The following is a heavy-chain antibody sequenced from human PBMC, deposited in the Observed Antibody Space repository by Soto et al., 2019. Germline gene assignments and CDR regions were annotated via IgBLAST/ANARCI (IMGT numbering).Heavy chain of an antibody. D-gene: IGHD3-16*01. J-gene: IGHJ4*02. CDR2: IYWDDDE. Sequence: QITLKESGPTLVKATQTLTLTCNFSWFSLSTPGVGVGWIRRPPGKALEWLALIYWDDDELYSSSLRNRLTITNDTSRNRVVLTSTHMDPVDTATYYCVHSYCDNQGDYLFFDYWGQGVLVTVSS. V-gene: IGHV2-5*02. CDR3: VHSYCDNQGDYLFFDY. CDR1: WFSLSTPGVG.